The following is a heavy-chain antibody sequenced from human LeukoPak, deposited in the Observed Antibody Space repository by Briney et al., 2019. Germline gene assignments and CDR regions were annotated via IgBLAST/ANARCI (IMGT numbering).Heavy chain of an antibody. J-gene: IGHJ4*02. CDR1: GFAFSGFA. D-gene: IGHD4-17*01. Sequence: SGGSLRLSCSGSGFAFSGFATGWVRQAPGKGLEWVSSISGSGGNTYYADSVEGRFTVSRDNSENTVYLQMNSLRAEDTALYYCARGRGGDYVPSRFDFWGQGTLVTVSS. V-gene: IGHV3-23*01. CDR3: ARGRGGDYVPSRFDF. CDR2: ISGSGGNT.